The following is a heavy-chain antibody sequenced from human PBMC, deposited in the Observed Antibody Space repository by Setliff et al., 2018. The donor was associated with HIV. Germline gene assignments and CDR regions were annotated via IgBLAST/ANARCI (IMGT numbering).Heavy chain of an antibody. D-gene: IGHD4-17*01. Sequence: VSCKASGYTFTSYGITWVRQAPGQGLEWMGWISTYNGNTDYAQKLQGRVTMTTDTSTSTAYMELRSLRSDDSAVYYCARDDYGDYVGDYWGQGTLVTVSS. CDR1: GYTFTSYG. CDR2: ISTYNGNT. J-gene: IGHJ4*02. V-gene: IGHV1-18*01. CDR3: ARDDYGDYVGDY.